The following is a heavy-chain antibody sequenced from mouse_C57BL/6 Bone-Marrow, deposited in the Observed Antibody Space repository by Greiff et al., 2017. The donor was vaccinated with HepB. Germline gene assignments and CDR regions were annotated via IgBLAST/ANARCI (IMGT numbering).Heavy chain of an antibody. CDR2: IYPGDGDT. V-gene: IGHV1-82*01. Sequence: VQLQQSGPELVKPGASVKISCKASGYAFSSSWMNWVKQRPGKGLEWIGRIYPGDGDTNYNGKFKGKATLTADKSSSTAYMQLSSLTSEDSAVYFCARGGIGFDYWGQGTTLTVSS. J-gene: IGHJ2*01. CDR1: GYAFSSSW. CDR3: ARGGIGFDY.